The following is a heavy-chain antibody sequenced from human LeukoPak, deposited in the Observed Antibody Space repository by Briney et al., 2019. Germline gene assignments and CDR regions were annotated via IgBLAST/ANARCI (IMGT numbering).Heavy chain of an antibody. CDR1: GGSFSGYY. V-gene: IGHV4-34*01. D-gene: IGHD6-13*01. CDR2: INHSGSI. J-gene: IGHJ5*02. CDR3: ARGYSSSWYGENWFDP. Sequence: SETLSLTCAVYGGSFSGYYWSWIRQPPGKGLEWIGEINHSGSINYNSSLKSRVTISVDTSKNQFSLKLSSVTAADTAVYYCARGYSSSWYGENWFDPWGQGTLVTVSS.